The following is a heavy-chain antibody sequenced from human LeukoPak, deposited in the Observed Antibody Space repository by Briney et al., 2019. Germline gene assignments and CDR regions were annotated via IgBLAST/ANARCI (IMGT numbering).Heavy chain of an antibody. D-gene: IGHD4-11*01. CDR1: GGSVSNYY. CDR2: IYPSGTT. CDR3: ADDYSD. Sequence: SETLSLTCSVSGGSVSNYYWSWLRQPAGKGLEWIGRIYPSGTTHYNPSLKSRVTMSVDTSKNHFSLKLTSVTAADTAVYYCADDYSDWGQGTLVTVSS. J-gene: IGHJ1*01. V-gene: IGHV4-4*07.